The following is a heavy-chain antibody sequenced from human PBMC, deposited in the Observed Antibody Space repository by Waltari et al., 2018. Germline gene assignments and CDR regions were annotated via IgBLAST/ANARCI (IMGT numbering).Heavy chain of an antibody. Sequence: QVQLQQWGAGLLKPSETLSLTCAVYGGSFRGYYWSWIRQPPGKGLEWIGKTTDSERTKDNPALKSRISISVDTSKKQFSLTVFSVTAADAAVYYCARGDGTGKYGYWGQGTRVTVSS. CDR2: TTDSERT. V-gene: IGHV4-34*02. CDR3: ARGDGTGKYGY. D-gene: IGHD1-1*01. CDR1: GGSFRGYY. J-gene: IGHJ4*02.